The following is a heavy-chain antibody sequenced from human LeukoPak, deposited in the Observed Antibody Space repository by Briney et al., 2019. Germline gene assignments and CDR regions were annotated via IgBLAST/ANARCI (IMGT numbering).Heavy chain of an antibody. Sequence: GASVKVSCKASGYTFTGYYMHWVRQAPGQGLEWMGGIIPIFGTANYAQKFQGRVTITADKSTSTAYMELSSLRSEDTAVYYCASYPYYDSSGYPQARPFDYWGQGTLVTVSS. CDR2: IIPIFGTA. D-gene: IGHD3-22*01. V-gene: IGHV1-69*06. CDR1: GYTFTGYY. J-gene: IGHJ4*02. CDR3: ASYPYYDSSGYPQARPFDY.